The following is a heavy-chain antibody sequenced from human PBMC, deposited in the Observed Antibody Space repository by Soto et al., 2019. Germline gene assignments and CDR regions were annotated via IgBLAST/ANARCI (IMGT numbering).Heavy chain of an antibody. J-gene: IGHJ5*02. CDR3: ARVFSDSSSFFDP. CDR2: IYYSGST. CDR1: GGSISSGGYY. V-gene: IGHV4-31*03. Sequence: SETLSLTCTVSGGSISSGGYYWSWIRRHPGKGLEWIGYIYYSGSTYYNPSLKSRVTISVDTSKNQFSLKLSSVTAADTAVYYCARVFSDSSSFFDPWGQGTLVTVSS. D-gene: IGHD6-13*01.